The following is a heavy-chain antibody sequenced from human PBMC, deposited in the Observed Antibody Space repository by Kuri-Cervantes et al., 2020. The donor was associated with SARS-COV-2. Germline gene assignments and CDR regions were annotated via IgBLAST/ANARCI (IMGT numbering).Heavy chain of an antibody. D-gene: IGHD3-16*01. Sequence: GESLKISCSASGFTFSSYAMHWVRQAPGKGLEYVSAISSNGGSTYYADSVKGRFTISRDNSKNTLYLQMSSLRAEDTAVYYCVRWGGLGGRGTYYYFYAMDVWGQGTTVTVSS. V-gene: IGHV3-64D*08. CDR3: VRWGGLGGRGTYYYFYAMDV. J-gene: IGHJ6*02. CDR2: ISSNGGST. CDR1: GFTFSSYA.